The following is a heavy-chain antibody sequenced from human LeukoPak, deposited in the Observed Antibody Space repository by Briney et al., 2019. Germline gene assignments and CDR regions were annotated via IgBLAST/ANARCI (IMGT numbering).Heavy chain of an antibody. D-gene: IGHD5-18*01. J-gene: IGHJ4*02. CDR3: ARRGYSYGYDY. Sequence: SQTLSLTCTVSGGSISSYYWSWIRQPPGKGLEWIGYIYYSGSTNYNPSLKSRVTISVDTSKNQFSLKLSSVTAADTAVYYCARRGYSYGYDYWGQGTLVTVSS. CDR2: IYYSGST. V-gene: IGHV4-59*08. CDR1: GGSISSYY.